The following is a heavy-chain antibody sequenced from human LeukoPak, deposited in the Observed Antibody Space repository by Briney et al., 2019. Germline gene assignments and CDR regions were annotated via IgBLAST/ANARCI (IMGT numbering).Heavy chain of an antibody. CDR2: INPSGGGT. Sequence: ASVKVSCKASGYDFTSYAMHWVRQAPGQGLEWMGIINPSGGGTSYAQKFQGRVTMTRDTSTSTVYMELSSLRSEDTAVYYCARGTGSSSWYYILPIDYWGQGTLVTVSS. J-gene: IGHJ4*02. CDR1: GYDFTSYA. V-gene: IGHV1-46*01. CDR3: ARGTGSSSWYYILPIDY. D-gene: IGHD6-13*01.